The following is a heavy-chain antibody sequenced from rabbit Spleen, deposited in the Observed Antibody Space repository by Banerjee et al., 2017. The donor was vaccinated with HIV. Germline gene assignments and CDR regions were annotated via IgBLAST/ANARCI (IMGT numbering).Heavy chain of an antibody. D-gene: IGHD6-1*01. Sequence: QEQLVESGGGLVQPGGSLKLSCKASGFSFSSGYDMCWVRQAPGKGPEWIACIYNGDGTTHYASWVNGRFTISRSTSLNTVTLQMTSLTAADTATYFCVRDQAGDADSGPYYLNLWGPGTLVTVS. J-gene: IGHJ4*01. CDR2: IYNGDGTT. V-gene: IGHV1S47*01. CDR1: GFSFSSGYD. CDR3: VRDQAGDADSGPYYLNL.